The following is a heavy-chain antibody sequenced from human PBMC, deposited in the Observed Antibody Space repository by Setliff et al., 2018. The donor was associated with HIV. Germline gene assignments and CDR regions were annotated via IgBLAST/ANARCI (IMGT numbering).Heavy chain of an antibody. CDR1: GGSISSHY. Sequence: SETLSLTCTVSGGSISSHYRSWIRQPPGKGLQWIGYIYYSGGTYYNPSLKSRVTIPVDTSKNQFSLKLSSVTAADTAVYYCARAYSGYDGGWFDPWGQGTQVTVSS. CDR2: IYYSGGT. V-gene: IGHV4-59*11. J-gene: IGHJ5*02. D-gene: IGHD5-12*01. CDR3: ARAYSGYDGGWFDP.